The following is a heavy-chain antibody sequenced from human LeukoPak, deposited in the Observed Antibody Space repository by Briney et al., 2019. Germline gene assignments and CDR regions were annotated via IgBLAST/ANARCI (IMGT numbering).Heavy chain of an antibody. D-gene: IGHD3-10*01. Sequence: LSCAASGFTVSGNYMSWIRQPPGKGLEWIGSINYSGSTYYNPSLKSRVTIYVDTSKNQFSLKMSSVTAADTAVYYCARSDYYGSGKVDYWGQGTLVTVSS. CDR3: ARSDYYGSGKVDY. CDR1: GFTVSGNY. V-gene: IGHV4-59*05. CDR2: INYSGST. J-gene: IGHJ4*02.